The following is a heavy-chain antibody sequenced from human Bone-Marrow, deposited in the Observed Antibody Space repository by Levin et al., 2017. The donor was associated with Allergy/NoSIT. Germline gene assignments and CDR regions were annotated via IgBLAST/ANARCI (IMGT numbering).Heavy chain of an antibody. V-gene: IGHV4-59*08. CDR1: GASISSYY. D-gene: IGHD4-17*01. CDR3: ARLTNYGDYRNWNFDL. CDR2: IFYGGST. J-gene: IGHJ2*01. Sequence: SETLSLTCRVSGASISSYYWSWIRQPPGKGLDWIGHIFYGGSTNFNPSLKSRVTMSVDTSKNQFYLKLNSVTAADTAVYYCARLTNYGDYRNWNFDLWGRGTLVTVSS.